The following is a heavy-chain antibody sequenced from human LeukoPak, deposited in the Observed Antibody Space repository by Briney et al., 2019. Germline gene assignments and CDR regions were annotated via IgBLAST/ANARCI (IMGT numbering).Heavy chain of an antibody. V-gene: IGHV4-38-2*02. J-gene: IGHJ4*02. D-gene: IGHD3-10*01. Sequence: LETLSLTCTVSGYSMSSGYYWGWIRQPPERGLEWIGSMYHTGSTYYNPSLKSRVTISVDTSKNQFYLKLTSVTAADTAVYYCTKGRGIWGQGTLVIVSS. CDR1: GYSMSSGYY. CDR2: MYHTGST. CDR3: TKGRGI.